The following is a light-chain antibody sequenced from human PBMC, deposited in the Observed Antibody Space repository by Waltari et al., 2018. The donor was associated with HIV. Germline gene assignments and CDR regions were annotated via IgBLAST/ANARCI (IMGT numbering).Light chain of an antibody. CDR3: QHYGAFPIT. CDR1: QNIDRW. Sequence: DIQLSQSPSTLSASVGDRVTINCRASQNIDRWLAWYRQKPGSAPNILIYKASTLESGVPSMFSGSGSGTQFTLTINSLQPDDFATYYCQHYGAFPITFGGGTRVEI. CDR2: KAS. V-gene: IGKV1-5*03. J-gene: IGKJ4*01.